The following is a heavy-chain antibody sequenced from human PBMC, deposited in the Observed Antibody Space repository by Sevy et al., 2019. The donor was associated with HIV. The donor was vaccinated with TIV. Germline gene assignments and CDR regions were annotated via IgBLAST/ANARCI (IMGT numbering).Heavy chain of an antibody. CDR2: INPNSGGT. J-gene: IGHJ3*02. Sequence: ASVKVSCKASGYTFTGYYMHWVRQAPGQGLEWMGWINPNSGGTNYAQKFQGRVTMTRDTSISTAYMELGRLRSDDTAVYYCAGTYYYDSSGYYYSAFDIWGQGTMVTVSS. CDR3: AGTYYYDSSGYYYSAFDI. D-gene: IGHD3-22*01. CDR1: GYTFTGYY. V-gene: IGHV1-2*02.